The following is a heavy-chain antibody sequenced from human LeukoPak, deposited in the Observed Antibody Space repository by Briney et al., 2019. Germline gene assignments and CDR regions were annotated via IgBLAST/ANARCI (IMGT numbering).Heavy chain of an antibody. CDR2: ISYDGSNK. J-gene: IGHJ4*02. CDR3: ARDSDSSGYAY. CDR1: GFTFSSYG. Sequence: GGSLRLSCAASGFTFSSYGMHWVRQAPGKGLAWVAVISYDGSNKYYADSVKGRFTISSDNSKNTLYLQMNSLRAEDTAVYYCARDSDSSGYAYWGQGTLVTVSS. D-gene: IGHD3-22*01. V-gene: IGHV3-30*03.